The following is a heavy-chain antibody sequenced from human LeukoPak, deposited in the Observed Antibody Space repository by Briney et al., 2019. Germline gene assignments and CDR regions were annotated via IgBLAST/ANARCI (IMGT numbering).Heavy chain of an antibody. CDR1: GGSFSGYY. D-gene: IGHD3-22*01. CDR2: IYTSGNT. CDR3: AKYYYDSSGLGFGAFDI. J-gene: IGHJ3*02. V-gene: IGHV4-59*10. Sequence: SETLSLTCAVYGGSFSGYYWSWIRQPAGKGLEWIGRIYTSGNTNYNPSLKSRVTMSVDTSKNQFSLKLSSVTAADTAVYYCAKYYYDSSGLGFGAFDIWGQGTMVTVSS.